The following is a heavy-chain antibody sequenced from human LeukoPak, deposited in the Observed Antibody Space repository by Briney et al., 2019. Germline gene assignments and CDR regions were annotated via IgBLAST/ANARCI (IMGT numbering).Heavy chain of an antibody. CDR3: AKEGYSRGYYSYYYMDV. CDR1: RFTFNRYG. Sequence: PGRSLRLSCTASRFTFNRYGMHWVRQAPGKGLEWVAVISYDGTNKYYADSVKGRFTISRDNSKNTLYVQMNSLRAEDTAVYYCAKEGYSRGYYSYYYMDVWGKGTTVTVSS. D-gene: IGHD6-13*01. V-gene: IGHV3-30*18. J-gene: IGHJ6*03. CDR2: ISYDGTNK.